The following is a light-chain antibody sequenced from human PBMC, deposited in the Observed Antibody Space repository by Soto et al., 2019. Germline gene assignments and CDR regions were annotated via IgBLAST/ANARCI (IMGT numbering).Light chain of an antibody. Sequence: QSALTQPASVSGSPGQSITISCTGTSSDVGGYNYVSWYQQHPGKAPKLMIYEVSNRPSGVSNRFSGSKSGNTASLTISGLQAEDEADYYCSSSTSCDTLLFGGGTKLTVL. J-gene: IGLJ2*01. CDR3: SSSTSCDTLL. CDR2: EVS. CDR1: SSDVGGYNY. V-gene: IGLV2-14*01.